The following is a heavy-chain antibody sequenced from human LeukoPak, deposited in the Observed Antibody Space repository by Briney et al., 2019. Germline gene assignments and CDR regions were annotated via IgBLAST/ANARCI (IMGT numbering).Heavy chain of an antibody. Sequence: PGGSLRLSRAASGFTFSSHSINWVRQAPGKGLEWVSYISSSSSARYYADSVEGRFTISRDDARNSLYLQMNSLRAEDTAVYYCARMSGSRLPGYWGQGALVTVSS. CDR2: ISSSSSAR. CDR3: ARMSGSRLPGY. V-gene: IGHV3-48*01. D-gene: IGHD3-3*01. CDR1: GFTFSSHS. J-gene: IGHJ4*02.